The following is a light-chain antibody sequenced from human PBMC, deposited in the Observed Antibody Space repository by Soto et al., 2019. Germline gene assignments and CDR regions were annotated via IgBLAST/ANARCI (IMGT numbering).Light chain of an antibody. CDR1: HNTRGY. CDR3: QQSSSTSIT. V-gene: IGKV1-39*01. CDR2: AAS. Sequence: DIQMTQSPSSLSASVRDRVTITCRASHNTRGYLNWYQQKPGKAPKLLIYAASNLQSGIPSRFSGSGSGTDFTLTISSLQPEDFATYYCQQSSSTSITFGQGTRLEIK. J-gene: IGKJ5*01.